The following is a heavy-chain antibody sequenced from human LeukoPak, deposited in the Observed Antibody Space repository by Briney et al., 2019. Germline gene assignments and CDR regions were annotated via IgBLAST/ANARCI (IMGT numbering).Heavy chain of an antibody. CDR1: GFTFSSYA. CDR3: AKDLWAVGGTGSSH. Sequence: GGSLRLSCAASGFTFSSYAMSWVRQAPGKGLEWVSAISGSGGSTYYADSVKGRFTISRDNSKNTLYLQMNSLRAEDTAVYYCAKDLWAVGGTGSSHWGQGTLVTVSS. V-gene: IGHV3-23*01. D-gene: IGHD6-19*01. J-gene: IGHJ4*02. CDR2: ISGSGGST.